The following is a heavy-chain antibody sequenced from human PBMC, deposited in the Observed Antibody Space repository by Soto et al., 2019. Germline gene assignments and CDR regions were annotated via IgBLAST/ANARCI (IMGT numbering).Heavy chain of an antibody. CDR2: ISTSGST. CDR3: ARDLRSASGWYAPGY. V-gene: IGHV3-23*01. Sequence: PGGSLRLSCAASGYSFGSYAMMWVRQAPGKGLEWVSSISTSGSTYYADSIKGRFTFSRDNSRNTVYLQMNSLRAADTAVYYCARDLRSASGWYAPGYWGQGTLVTVSS. D-gene: IGHD6-19*01. J-gene: IGHJ4*02. CDR1: GYSFGSYA.